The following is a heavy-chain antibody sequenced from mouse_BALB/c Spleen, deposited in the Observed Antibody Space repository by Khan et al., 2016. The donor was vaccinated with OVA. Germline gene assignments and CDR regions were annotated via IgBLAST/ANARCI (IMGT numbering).Heavy chain of an antibody. Sequence: EVQLQESGPGLVKPSQSLSLTCTVTGYSITSGYAWNWIRQFPGNKLEWMGYISYSGGTSHNPSLKSRISLTRDTSKNQFFLQLNSVTTEDTATDYCARGNYYGYYCDYWGQGTTLTVAS. V-gene: IGHV3-2*02. J-gene: IGHJ2*01. D-gene: IGHD1-1*01. CDR3: ARGNYYGYYCDY. CDR2: ISYSGGT. CDR1: GYSITSGYA.